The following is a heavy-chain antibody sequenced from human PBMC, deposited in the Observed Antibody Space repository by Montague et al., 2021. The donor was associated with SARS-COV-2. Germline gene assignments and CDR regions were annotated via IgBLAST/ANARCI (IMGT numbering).Heavy chain of an antibody. CDR2: IYHTGST. Sequence: SXTLSLTCTVSGDSISGYYWTWIRQAPEKGLEWIGYIYHTGSTNYNPSFKGRVIISVDTSTNQLSLRLTSVTAADSAKYFCARHRRFGVTVAGGAYFDHWGQGTQVTVSS. J-gene: IGHJ4*02. CDR3: ARHRRFGVTVAGGAYFDH. V-gene: IGHV4-59*08. D-gene: IGHD6-19*01. CDR1: GDSISGYY.